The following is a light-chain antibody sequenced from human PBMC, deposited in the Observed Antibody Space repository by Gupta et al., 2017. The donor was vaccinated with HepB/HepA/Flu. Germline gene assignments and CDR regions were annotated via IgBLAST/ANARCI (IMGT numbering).Light chain of an antibody. J-gene: IGKJ1*01. CDR3: MQALQPPR. V-gene: IGKV2-28*01. Sequence: VMTQSLLSLPVTPGEPASISCRSSQSLLHSNGYNYLDCYLQKHGQSPHLLFYLGSNRASGVPDMFSSSGSGTDFTLKISRVEAEDVVFYCCMQALQPPRFGQGTKVEIK. CDR1: QSLLHSNGYNY. CDR2: LGS.